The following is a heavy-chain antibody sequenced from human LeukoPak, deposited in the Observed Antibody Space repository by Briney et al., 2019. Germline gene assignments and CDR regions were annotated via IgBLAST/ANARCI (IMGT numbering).Heavy chain of an antibody. CDR3: ARDRTGPPYYYYYGMDV. V-gene: IGHV1-46*01. D-gene: IGHD3-10*01. CDR1: GYTFTSYY. CDR2: INPSGGST. J-gene: IGHJ6*02. Sequence: ASVKVSCKASGYTFTSYYMHWVRQAPGQGLAWMGIINPSGGSTSYAQKFQGRVTMTRDTSTSTVYMELSSLRSEDTAVYYCARDRTGPPYYYYYGMDVWGQGTTVTVSS.